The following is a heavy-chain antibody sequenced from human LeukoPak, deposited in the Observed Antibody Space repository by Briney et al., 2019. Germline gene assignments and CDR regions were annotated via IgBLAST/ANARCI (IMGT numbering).Heavy chain of an antibody. CDR1: GFTFSNAW. CDR3: AKGEEMY. J-gene: IGHJ4*02. CDR2: IKSKTDGGTT. Sequence: GGSLRLSCAASGFTFSNAWMSWVRQAPGKGLEWVGRIKSKTDGGTTDYAAPVKGRFTISRDNSKNTLYLEMNSLRAEDTAVYYCAKGEEMYWGQGTLVTVSS. V-gene: IGHV3-15*01. D-gene: IGHD5-24*01.